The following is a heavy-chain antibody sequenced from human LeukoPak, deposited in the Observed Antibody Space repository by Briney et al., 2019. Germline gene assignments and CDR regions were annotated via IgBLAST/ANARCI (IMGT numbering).Heavy chain of an antibody. J-gene: IGHJ5*02. V-gene: IGHV1-2*02. CDR3: ARLYYDILTGYPGWFDH. CDR2: INPNSGGT. CDR1: GYTFTGYY. Sequence: ASVKVSCKASGYTFTGYYMHWVRQAPGQGLEWMGWINPNSGGTNYAQKFQGRVTMTRDTSTSTAYMELSRLRSDDTAVYYCARLYYDILTGYPGWFDHWGQGTLVTVSS. D-gene: IGHD3-9*01.